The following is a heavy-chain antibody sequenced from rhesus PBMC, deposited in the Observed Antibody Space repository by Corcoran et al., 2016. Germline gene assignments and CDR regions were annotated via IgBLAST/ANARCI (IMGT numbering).Heavy chain of an antibody. D-gene: IGHD6-31*01. J-gene: IGHJ4*01. CDR3: ASGRKGSGWYGF. CDR2: INGNSGST. Sequence: QVQLQESGPGLVKPSETLSLTCAVSGGSFSSYWWSWIRQPPGKGLEWIGEINGNSGSTNYNPSLKSRVTLSVDTSKNQFSLKLSSVTAADTAVYYCASGRKGSGWYGFWGQGVLVTVSS. CDR1: GGSFSSYW. V-gene: IGHV4-80*01.